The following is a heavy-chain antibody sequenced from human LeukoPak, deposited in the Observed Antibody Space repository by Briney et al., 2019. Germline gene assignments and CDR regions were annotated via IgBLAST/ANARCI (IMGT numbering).Heavy chain of an antibody. D-gene: IGHD2-15*01. V-gene: IGHV4-61*02. CDR3: ARDLGVVLTATGHYFYYYMDV. Sequence: EPSQTLSLTCTVSGGSISSNSYYWSWIRRPAGKGLEWIGRISTSGSTNYNPSLRSRVTISIDTSKTQFSLKLTSVTAADTAVYYCARDLGVVLTATGHYFYYYMDVWGKGTTVTVSS. CDR2: ISTSGST. CDR1: GGSISSNSYY. J-gene: IGHJ6*03.